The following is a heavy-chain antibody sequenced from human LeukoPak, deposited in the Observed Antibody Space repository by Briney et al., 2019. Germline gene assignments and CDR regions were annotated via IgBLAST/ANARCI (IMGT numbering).Heavy chain of an antibody. V-gene: IGHV1-46*01. CDR2: ISPSGGST. Sequence: ASVKVSCKASGYTLTSYYMHWVRQAPGQGLEWMAIISPSGGSTFYAQKFQGRVTMTRDMSTSTVYMELSSLRSEDTAVYYCARGLASYVDVWGKGTTVTVSS. D-gene: IGHD2-21*01. CDR3: ARGLASYVDV. CDR1: GYTLTSYY. J-gene: IGHJ6*03.